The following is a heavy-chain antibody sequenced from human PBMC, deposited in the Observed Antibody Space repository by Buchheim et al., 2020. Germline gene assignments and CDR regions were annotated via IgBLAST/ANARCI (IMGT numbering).Heavy chain of an antibody. Sequence: QVQLVESGGGVVQPGRSLRLSCAASGFTFSSYGMHWVRQAPGKGLEWVAVLWYDGSNKYYADSVKGRFTISRDTSKNTLYLQMNSLRAEDTAVYYCAREGRQQLVKTYYFDYWGQGTL. D-gene: IGHD6-13*01. CDR2: LWYDGSNK. J-gene: IGHJ4*02. V-gene: IGHV3-33*01. CDR1: GFTFSSYG. CDR3: AREGRQQLVKTYYFDY.